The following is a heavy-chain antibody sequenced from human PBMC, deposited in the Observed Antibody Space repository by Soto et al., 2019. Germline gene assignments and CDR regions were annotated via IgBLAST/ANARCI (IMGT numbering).Heavy chain of an antibody. CDR3: AKATYYYDSSGSPLDY. Sequence: QVQLVESGGGVVQPGRSLRLSCAASGFTFSSYGMHWVRQAPGKGLEWVAVIWYDGSNKYYADSVKGRFTISRDNSKNTLYLPMSSLRAEDTAVYYCAKATYYYDSSGSPLDYWGQGTLVTVSS. V-gene: IGHV3-33*06. D-gene: IGHD3-22*01. CDR1: GFTFSSYG. CDR2: IWYDGSNK. J-gene: IGHJ4*02.